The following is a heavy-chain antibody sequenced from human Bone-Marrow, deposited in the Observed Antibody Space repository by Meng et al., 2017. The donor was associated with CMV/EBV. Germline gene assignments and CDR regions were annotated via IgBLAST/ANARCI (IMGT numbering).Heavy chain of an antibody. D-gene: IGHD6-13*01. CDR3: AKDHGTSWATFDY. J-gene: IGHJ4*02. CDR1: GFTFSNYV. V-gene: IGHV3-30*02. CDR2: TRHGESTA. Sequence: GESLKISCAASGFTFSNYVMHWVRQAPGKGLEWVTFTRHGESTAFYADSVKGRFTISRDNSKNTLYLQMNSLRGEDTAVYYCAKDHGTSWATFDYWGQGTRVTVYS.